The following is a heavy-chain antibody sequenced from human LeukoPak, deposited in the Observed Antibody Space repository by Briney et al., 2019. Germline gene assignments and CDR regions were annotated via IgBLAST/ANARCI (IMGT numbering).Heavy chain of an antibody. D-gene: IGHD6-19*01. Sequence: PGRSLRLSCGASGFISNMYAIHWVRQAPGKGLEWVAVISYDGSDEKYADFVKGRFTISRDSSKNTLSPQMNSLRVEDTAVYYCAREGQWGPHSPGNYHYMDVWGRGTTVTVSS. V-gene: IGHV3-30*04. CDR2: ISYDGSDE. J-gene: IGHJ6*03. CDR1: GFISNMYA. CDR3: AREGQWGPHSPGNYHYMDV.